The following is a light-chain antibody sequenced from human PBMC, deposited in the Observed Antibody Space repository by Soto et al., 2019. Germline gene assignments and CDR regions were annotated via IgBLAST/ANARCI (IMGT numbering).Light chain of an antibody. Sequence: QSVLTQPPSVSAAPGQKVTISCSGSDSNIGNDHVSWYQQFPGTAPKLLIYENNKRPSGIPARFSGSKSGTSATLDITGLQTGDEADYYCGTWDSGLSAGVIGGGTKLTVL. CDR3: GTWDSGLSAGV. CDR1: DSNIGNDH. CDR2: ENN. J-gene: IGLJ3*02. V-gene: IGLV1-51*02.